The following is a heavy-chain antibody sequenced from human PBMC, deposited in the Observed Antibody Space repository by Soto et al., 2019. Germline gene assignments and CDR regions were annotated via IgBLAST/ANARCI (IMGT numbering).Heavy chain of an antibody. CDR1: GGSISSVSYH. J-gene: IGHJ6*03. CDR3: ARHPLCSGGGCYSYTYYLDV. V-gene: IGHV4-39*01. Sequence: QLQLQESGPGLVKPSETLSLTCTVSGGSISSVSYHWGWIRQPPGKGLEWIGSIYYTGGASYNPSLKSRVTISVDTSKNQFSLRLNSVTAADTAVYYCARHPLCSGGGCYSYTYYLDVWGKGTTVTVSS. D-gene: IGHD2-15*01. CDR2: IYYTGGA.